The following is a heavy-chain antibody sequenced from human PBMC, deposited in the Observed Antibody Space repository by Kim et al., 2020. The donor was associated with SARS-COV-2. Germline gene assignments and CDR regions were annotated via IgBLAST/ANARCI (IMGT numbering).Heavy chain of an antibody. CDR2: IKEDGSGK. V-gene: IGHV3-7*01. D-gene: IGHD4-4*01. J-gene: IGHJ4*02. CDR3: VRDWKGNSNADY. CDR1: GFTFSRYW. Sequence: GGSLRLSCAASGFTFSRYWMSWARQAPGKGLDWLANIKEDGSGKYYVASVKGRFTISRDNAKNSLHLEMNSLRVEDTAVYYCVRDWKGNSNADYWGQGTL.